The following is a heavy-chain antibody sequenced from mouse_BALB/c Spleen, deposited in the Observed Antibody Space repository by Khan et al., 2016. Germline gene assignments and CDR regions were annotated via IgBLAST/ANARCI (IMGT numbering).Heavy chain of an antibody. CDR3: ARKYGNYPLFAY. D-gene: IGHD2-10*02. V-gene: IGHV3-2*02. Sequence: EVQLQESGPGLVKPSQSLSLTCTVTGYSITSDYAWNWIRQFPGNKLEWMGYISYSGSTSYNPSLKSRISITRDTSKNQFFLQLNSVTTEDTATXYCARKYGNYPLFAYWGQGTLVTVSA. CDR2: ISYSGST. CDR1: GYSITSDYA. J-gene: IGHJ3*01.